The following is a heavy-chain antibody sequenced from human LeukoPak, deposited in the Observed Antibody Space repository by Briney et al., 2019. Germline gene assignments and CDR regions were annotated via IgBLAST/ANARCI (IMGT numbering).Heavy chain of an antibody. CDR1: GFISSTYS. J-gene: IGHJ6*02. CDR3: ARYFGDPQGMDV. CDR2: ISGNSVTR. V-gene: IGHV3-48*02. Sequence: GGSLRLSCAASGFISSTYSMNWVRQAPGKGLEWVSQISGNSVTRYYADSVKGRFTTSRDNVKNSLYLQMNSLRDEDTAVYYCARYFGDPQGMDVWGQGTTVTVSS. D-gene: IGHD3-10*01.